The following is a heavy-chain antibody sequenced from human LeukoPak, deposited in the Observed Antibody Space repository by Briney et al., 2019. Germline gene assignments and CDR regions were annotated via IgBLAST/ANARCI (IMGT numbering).Heavy chain of an antibody. Sequence: GESLKISCKCSGYSFTSYWIGWVRPMPGKGLEWMGIISPGDSKTIYSPSFQGQVTIAADKSISTAYLQWSSLKASGTAMYYCARLRGSGYDRFDYWGQGTLVSVSS. CDR1: GYSFTSYW. D-gene: IGHD5-12*01. J-gene: IGHJ4*02. CDR3: ARLRGSGYDRFDY. V-gene: IGHV5-51*01. CDR2: ISPGDSKT.